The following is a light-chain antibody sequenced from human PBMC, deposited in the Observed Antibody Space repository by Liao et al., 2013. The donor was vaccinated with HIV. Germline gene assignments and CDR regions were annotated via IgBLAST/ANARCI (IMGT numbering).Light chain of an antibody. CDR3: QSADSSDTFHVV. V-gene: IGLV3-21*01. CDR2: YDS. CDR1: NIGSKS. J-gene: IGLJ2*01. Sequence: SYALTQPPSVSVAPGKTARITCGGNNIGSKSVHWYQQRPGQAPVLVIYYDSDRPSGIPERFSGSSSGTTVTLTISGVQAEDEADYYCQSADSSDTFHVVFGGGTKLTVL.